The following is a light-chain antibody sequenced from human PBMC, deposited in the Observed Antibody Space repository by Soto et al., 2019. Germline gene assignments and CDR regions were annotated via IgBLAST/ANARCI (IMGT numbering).Light chain of an antibody. CDR3: QQYSSVWT. V-gene: IGKV3-20*01. Sequence: ETVLTQSPGSLSLYTGERATLSRRASQSFSSNYLAWYQQKPAQAPRMLIYGATTRATGIPDRFSGSESGTDFTLTISRLEPEDSAVYYCQQYSSVWTFDQGTKV. CDR1: QSFSSNY. CDR2: GAT. J-gene: IGKJ1*01.